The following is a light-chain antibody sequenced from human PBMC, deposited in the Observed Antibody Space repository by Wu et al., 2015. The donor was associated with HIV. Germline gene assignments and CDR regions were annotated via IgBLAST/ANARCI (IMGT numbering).Light chain of an antibody. CDR2: GAS. Sequence: ETVMTQSPDTLSVSPGERATLSCRASQSVSSNLAWYQQKPGQAPRLLIYGASTRATAIPARFSGSGSGTEFTLTISSLQPEDFAVYYCQQYNNWPPWTFGQGTKVEFK. CDR3: QQYNNWPPWT. V-gene: IGKV3-15*01. J-gene: IGKJ1*01. CDR1: QSVSSN.